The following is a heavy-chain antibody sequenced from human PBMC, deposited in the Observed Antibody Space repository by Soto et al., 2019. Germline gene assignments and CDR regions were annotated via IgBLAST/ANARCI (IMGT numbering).Heavy chain of an antibody. CDR1: GFTFSNKA. Sequence: EVQLLESGGGLVQPGGPLSPPWPAPGFTFSNKAMAGAPRPPGQGLDWVSAISGSGGTTYYADSVKGRFTISRDNSKNTLFLQMNSLRAEDAAVYYCAKFFVETGSNSGWPWSFHYWGQGTLVTVSS. D-gene: IGHD6-25*01. J-gene: IGHJ4*02. V-gene: IGHV3-23*01. CDR2: ISGSGGTT. CDR3: AKFFVETGSNSGWPWSFHY.